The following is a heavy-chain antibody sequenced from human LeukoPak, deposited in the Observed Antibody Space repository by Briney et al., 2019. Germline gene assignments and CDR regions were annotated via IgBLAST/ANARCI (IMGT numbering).Heavy chain of an antibody. J-gene: IGHJ5*02. Sequence: SETLSLTCAVYGGSFSGYYWSWIRQPPGKGLEWIGSIYHSGSTYYNPSLKSRVTISVDTSKNQFSLKLSSVTAADTAVYYCARVNYCSGGSCYSTDWFDPWGQGTLVTVSS. CDR1: GGSFSGYY. CDR3: ARVNYCSGGSCYSTDWFDP. D-gene: IGHD2-15*01. V-gene: IGHV4-34*01. CDR2: IYHSGST.